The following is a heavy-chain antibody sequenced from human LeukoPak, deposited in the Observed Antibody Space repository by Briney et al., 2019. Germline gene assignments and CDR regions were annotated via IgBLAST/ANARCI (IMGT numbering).Heavy chain of an antibody. CDR1: GGSFSGYY. Sequence: SETLSLTCAVYGGSFSGYYWSWIRQPPGKGLEWIGEINHSGSTNYNPSHKSRVTISVDTSKNQFSLKLSSVTAADTAVYYCARDRLRWPKIDYWGQGTLVTVSS. J-gene: IGHJ4*02. D-gene: IGHD4-23*01. CDR3: ARDRLRWPKIDY. CDR2: INHSGST. V-gene: IGHV4-34*01.